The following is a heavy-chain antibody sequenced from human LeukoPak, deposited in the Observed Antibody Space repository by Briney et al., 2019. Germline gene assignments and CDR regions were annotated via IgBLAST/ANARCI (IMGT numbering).Heavy chain of an antibody. CDR1: GGTFSSYV. Sequence: SVKVSCKASGGTFSSYVISWVRQAPGQGLEWMGWIIPIFGTANYAQKFQGRVTITADESTSTAYMELSSLRSEDTAVYYCARRGLSASYYYYYYGMDVWGQGTMVTVSS. CDR3: ARRGLSASYYYYYYGMDV. CDR2: IIPIFGTA. D-gene: IGHD3-16*01. V-gene: IGHV1-69*13. J-gene: IGHJ6*02.